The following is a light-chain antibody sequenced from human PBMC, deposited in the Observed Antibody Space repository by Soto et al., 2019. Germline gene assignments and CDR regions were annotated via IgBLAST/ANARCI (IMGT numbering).Light chain of an antibody. CDR2: DVS. CDR3: SSYTSSSINYV. J-gene: IGLJ1*01. V-gene: IGLV2-14*01. Sequence: QSVLTQPASVSGSPGQSITISCTGTSSDFGGYNYVSWYQQHPGKAPKLMIYDVSNRPSGVSNRFSGSKSGNTASLTISGLQAEDQADYYCSSYTSSSINYVFGTGTKVTVL. CDR1: SSDFGGYNY.